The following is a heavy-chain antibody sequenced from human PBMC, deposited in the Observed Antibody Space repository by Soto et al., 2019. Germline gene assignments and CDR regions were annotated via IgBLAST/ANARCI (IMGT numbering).Heavy chain of an antibody. J-gene: IGHJ4*02. Sequence: PSETLSLTCTVSGGSISSGGYYWSWIRQHPGKGLEWIGYIYYSGSTYYNPSLKSRVTISVDTSKNQFSLKLSSVTAADTAVYYCASGDLGELDYFDYWGQGTLVTVSS. V-gene: IGHV4-31*03. CDR1: GGSISSGGYY. CDR3: ASGDLGELDYFDY. CDR2: IYYSGST. D-gene: IGHD3-16*01.